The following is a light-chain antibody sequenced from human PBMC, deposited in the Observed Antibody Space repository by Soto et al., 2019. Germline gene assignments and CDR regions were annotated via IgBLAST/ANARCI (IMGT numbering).Light chain of an antibody. Sequence: TQIIHPRYPLSVSVGDSFSLTCRASKSSSSWLAWYQQKPGKAPKLLIYDASSLESGVPSRFSGSGSGTEFTLTISSLQPDDFATYYCQQDKRYSWTFGQGTKVDI. CDR3: QQDKRYSWT. CDR1: KSSSSW. V-gene: IGKV1-5*01. CDR2: DAS. J-gene: IGKJ1*01.